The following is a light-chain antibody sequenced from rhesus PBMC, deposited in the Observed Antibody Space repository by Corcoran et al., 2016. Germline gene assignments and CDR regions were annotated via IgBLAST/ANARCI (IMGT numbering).Light chain of an antibody. CDR3: QQGYGIPYT. J-gene: IGKJ2*01. V-gene: IGKV1-74*01. Sequence: DIQMTQSPSALSASVGDRVTITCRASENVNNYLNWYQQKPGKAPRLLLYKASTLPLGVPSRFSGRGSGTDYTVTISSLQPEDVASYSCQQGYGIPYTFGQGTKVDIK. CDR2: KAS. CDR1: ENVNNY.